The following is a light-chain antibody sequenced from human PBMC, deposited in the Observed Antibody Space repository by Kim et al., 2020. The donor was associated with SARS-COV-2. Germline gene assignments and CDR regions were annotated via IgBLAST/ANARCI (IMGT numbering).Light chain of an antibody. CDR3: ATWDDTLSGHVV. J-gene: IGLJ2*01. CDR2: RNH. CDR1: SSNIGSNY. Sequence: QAVVTQPPSVSAAPGQRVTISCSGSSSNIGSNYVYWYQQLPGAAPKLVIYRNHQRPSGVPYRFSGSKSDTSASLAISGLRSEDEADYYCATWDDTLSGHVVFGGGTQQAVL. V-gene: IGLV1-47*01.